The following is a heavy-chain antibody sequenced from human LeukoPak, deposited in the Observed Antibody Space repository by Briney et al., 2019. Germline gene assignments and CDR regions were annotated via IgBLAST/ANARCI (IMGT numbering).Heavy chain of an antibody. Sequence: GASVKVSCKASGYTFTSYGISWVRQAPGKGLEWMGWRSAYKGNTHYAQKLQGRVTMTTDTSTSTAYMELRSLRSDDTAVYYCARNRDGYNYFGYWGQGTLVTVSS. CDR1: GYTFTSYG. CDR2: RSAYKGNT. V-gene: IGHV1-18*01. J-gene: IGHJ4*02. D-gene: IGHD5-24*01. CDR3: ARNRDGYNYFGY.